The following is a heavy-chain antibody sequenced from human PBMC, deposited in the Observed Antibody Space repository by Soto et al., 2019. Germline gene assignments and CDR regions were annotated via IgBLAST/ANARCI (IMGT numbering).Heavy chain of an antibody. CDR3: PHIMLLAATSRYFYL. CDR2: IYWDDDK. Sequence: QITLKESGPTLVKPTQTLTLTCTFSGFSLSTSGVGVGWIRQPPGKALEWLALIYWDDDKRYSPSLKSRLTITKDTSKNQVILTMTNMDPVDTATYYCPHIMLLAATSRYFYLWRRRTLFTVSS. V-gene: IGHV2-5*02. J-gene: IGHJ2*01. CDR1: GFSLSTSGVG. D-gene: IGHD2-15*01.